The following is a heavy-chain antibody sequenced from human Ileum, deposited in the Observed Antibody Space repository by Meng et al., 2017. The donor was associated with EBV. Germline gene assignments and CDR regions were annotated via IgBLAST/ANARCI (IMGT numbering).Heavy chain of an antibody. CDR3: ATSRIAKFDR. CDR2: TYRRSRWYY. Sequence: QLQLQESGPGLVQPSQGPSLSCVISGDSVSSDKTAWNWIRQSPSRGLEWLGRTYRRSRWYYDYALSVKSRINISPDTSKNQVSLQLNSVTDEDTGIYYCATSRIAKFDRWGQGTLVTVSS. J-gene: IGHJ5*02. V-gene: IGHV6-1*01. CDR1: GDSVSSDKTA.